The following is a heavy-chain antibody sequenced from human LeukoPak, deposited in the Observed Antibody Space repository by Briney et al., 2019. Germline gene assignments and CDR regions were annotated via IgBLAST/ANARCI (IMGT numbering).Heavy chain of an antibody. CDR1: GYTFTDYY. CDR2: VSPANGSI. Sequence: ASVKVSCKTSGYTFTDYYIHWVRQAPGQGLEWMGCVSPANGSIKYAQTFQGRVSMTSDTSTRTAYMELTRPTSDDTALYTCATIEGGRGTDWGQGTLVTVSS. D-gene: IGHD3-16*01. CDR3: ATIEGGRGTD. J-gene: IGHJ4*02. V-gene: IGHV1-2*02.